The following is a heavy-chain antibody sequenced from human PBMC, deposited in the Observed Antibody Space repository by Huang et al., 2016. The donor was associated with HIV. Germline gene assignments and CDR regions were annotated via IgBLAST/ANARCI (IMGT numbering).Heavy chain of an antibody. CDR3: ARDSGYYRYFDY. V-gene: IGHV7-4-1*02. CDR1: GYTFTDYQ. Sequence: QVQLVQSGSELKKPGASVKVSCKVSGYTFTDYQISWVRQAPGQGREWSGWINPNTGNPTDAQGCTVRFVFSLDTSVSTAYLQISSLKAEDTAVYFCARDSGYYRYFDYWGQGTLVTVSS. CDR2: INPNTGNP. J-gene: IGHJ4*02. D-gene: IGHD3-22*01.